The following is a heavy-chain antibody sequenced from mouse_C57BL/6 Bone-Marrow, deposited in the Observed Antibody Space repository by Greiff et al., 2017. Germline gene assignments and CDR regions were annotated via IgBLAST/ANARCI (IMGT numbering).Heavy chain of an antibody. CDR1: GYTFTSYG. CDR3: ARSSYVGYFDV. J-gene: IGHJ1*03. CDR2: IYPRSGNT. D-gene: IGHD1-1*01. Sequence: QVQLQQSGAELARPGASVKLSCKASGYTFTSYGISWVKQRTGPGLEWIGEIYPRSGNTYYNEKFKGKATLTADKSSSTAYMELRSLTSEDSAVYYCARSSYVGYFDVWGTGTTVTVSS. V-gene: IGHV1-81*01.